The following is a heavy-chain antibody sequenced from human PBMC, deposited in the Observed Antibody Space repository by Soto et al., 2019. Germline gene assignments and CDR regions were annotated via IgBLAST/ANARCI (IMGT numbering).Heavy chain of an antibody. D-gene: IGHD4-4*01. CDR3: VTRSRGLQSSPPRLDS. J-gene: IGHJ4*02. CDR2: ISGSGSTT. CDR1: GPTFSGYG. Sequence: EVQLLESGGGLVQPGGSLRLSCAASGPTFSGYGMSWVRQAPGTGLEWVSAISGSGSTTYYADSVKGRFTISRDDSKNILFLQMNSLRAEDTAVYYCVTRSRGLQSSPPRLDSWGQGTLVTVSS. V-gene: IGHV3-23*01.